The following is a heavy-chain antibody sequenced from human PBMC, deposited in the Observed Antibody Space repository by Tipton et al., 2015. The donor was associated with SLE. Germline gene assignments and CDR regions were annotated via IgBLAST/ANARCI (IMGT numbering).Heavy chain of an antibody. D-gene: IGHD3/OR15-3a*01. Sequence: SLRLSCAASGFTFSHNAMSWVRQAPGKGLEWVSTISYSGSGTHYADSVKGRLTISRDNAKNTLDLQMGSLRAEDTAVYYCARDGLRGIGKFFDYWGQGTLVTVSS. CDR2: ISYSGSGT. CDR1: GFTFSHNA. J-gene: IGHJ4*02. V-gene: IGHV3-23*01. CDR3: ARDGLRGIGKFFDY.